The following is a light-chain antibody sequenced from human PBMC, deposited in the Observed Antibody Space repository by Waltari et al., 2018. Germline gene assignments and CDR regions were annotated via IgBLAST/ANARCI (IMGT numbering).Light chain of an antibody. Sequence: QSALTQPAPVSGSPGQSTPIPCTGTNDLAGHYTLVSWYQHHPGKAPKLIIYQATKRPSGVSYRFSGSNSANTASLTISGLQTEDEADYFCCSYGGLRTSWVFGGGTKVTVL. CDR1: NDLAGHYTL. J-gene: IGLJ3*02. CDR3: CSYGGLRTSWV. CDR2: QAT. V-gene: IGLV2-23*01.